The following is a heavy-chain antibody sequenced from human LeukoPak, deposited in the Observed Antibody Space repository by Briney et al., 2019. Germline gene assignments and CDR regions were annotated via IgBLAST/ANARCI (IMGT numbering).Heavy chain of an antibody. D-gene: IGHD3-10*01. V-gene: IGHV1-8*01. Sequence: ASVKVSCKASGYTFTSYDINWVRQATGQGLEWMGWMNPNSGNTGYAQKFQGRVTMTRNTSISTAYMELSSLRSEDTAVYYCASFAHGSGSYAYWGQGTLVTVSS. J-gene: IGHJ4*02. CDR1: GYTFTSYD. CDR2: MNPNSGNT. CDR3: ASFAHGSGSYAY.